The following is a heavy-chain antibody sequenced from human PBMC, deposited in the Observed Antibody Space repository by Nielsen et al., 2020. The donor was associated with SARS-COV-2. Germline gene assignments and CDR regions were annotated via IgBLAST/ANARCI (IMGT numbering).Heavy chain of an antibody. D-gene: IGHD3-22*01. V-gene: IGHV4-59*08. J-gene: IGHJ3*02. CDR2: IYYSGST. CDR1: GGSISSYY. CDR3: ARKFYYYDSSGYPSWADAFDI. Sequence: SETLSLTCTVSGGSISSYYWSWIRQPPGKGLEWIGYIYYSGSTNYNPSLKGRVTISVDTSKNQFSLKLSSVTAADTAVYYCARKFYYYDSSGYPSWADAFDIWGQGTMVTVSS.